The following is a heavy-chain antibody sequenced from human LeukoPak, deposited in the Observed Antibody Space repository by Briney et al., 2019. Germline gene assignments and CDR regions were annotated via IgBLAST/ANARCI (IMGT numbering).Heavy chain of an antibody. Sequence: GGSLRLSCAASGFTFSSHAMCWVGQAPGKGPEWVSGISGSGNSTYYADSVKGRFTISRDNSKNTLYLQMNSLRAEDTAVYYCAKGHILLWFVAWGQGTLVTVSS. D-gene: IGHD3-10*01. CDR2: ISGSGNST. CDR1: GFTFSSHA. V-gene: IGHV3-23*01. CDR3: AKGHILLWFVA. J-gene: IGHJ5*02.